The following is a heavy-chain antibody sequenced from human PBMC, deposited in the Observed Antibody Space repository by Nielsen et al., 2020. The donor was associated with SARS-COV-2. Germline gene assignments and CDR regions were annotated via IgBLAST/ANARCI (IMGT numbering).Heavy chain of an antibody. CDR1: GFTFSSYA. CDR2: ISGSGGST. Sequence: GGSLRLSGAASGFTFSSYAMSWVRQAPGKGLEWVSAISGSGGSTYYADSVKGRFTISRDNSKNTLYLQMNSLRAEDTAVYYCAKDGRGLIEYREAMTLWGQGTLVTVSS. D-gene: IGHD2-15*01. CDR3: AKDGRGLIEYREAMTL. J-gene: IGHJ4*02. V-gene: IGHV3-23*01.